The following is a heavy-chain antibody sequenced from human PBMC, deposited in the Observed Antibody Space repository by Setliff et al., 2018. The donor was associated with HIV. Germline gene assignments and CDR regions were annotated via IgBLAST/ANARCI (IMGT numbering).Heavy chain of an antibody. D-gene: IGHD2-2*01. V-gene: IGHV4-4*07. CDR2: IYTSGST. J-gene: IGHJ4*02. CDR3: ARGFDYAQRPPLYYFDY. Sequence: SETLSLTCTVSGDSISNYYWSWVRQPPGKGLEWIGRIYTSGSTNYNPSLKSRVTMSVDTSKNQFSLKLRSVTAADTAVYYCARGFDYAQRPPLYYFDYWGQGTLVTVSS. CDR1: GDSISNYY.